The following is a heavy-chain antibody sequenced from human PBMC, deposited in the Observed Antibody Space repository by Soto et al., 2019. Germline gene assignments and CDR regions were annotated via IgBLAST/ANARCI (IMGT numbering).Heavy chain of an antibody. Sequence: QVQLQQWGAGLLKPSETLSRTCAVYGESFSGYYWSWIRQPPGKGLEWIGEINHSGSTNYNPSLKSRVTISVDTSKNQFSLKLTSVTAADTAVYYCPRGDLKGYWGQGTLVTVSS. V-gene: IGHV4-34*01. CDR2: INHSGST. CDR1: GESFSGYY. J-gene: IGHJ4*02. CDR3: PRGDLKGY.